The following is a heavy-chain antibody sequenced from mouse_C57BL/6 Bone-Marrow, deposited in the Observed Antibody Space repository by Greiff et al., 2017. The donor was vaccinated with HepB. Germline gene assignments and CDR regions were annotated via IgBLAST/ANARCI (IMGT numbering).Heavy chain of an antibody. CDR1: GFNIKDDY. J-gene: IGHJ1*03. CDR2: IDPENGDT. CDR3: TTGRSTVVATGGYFDV. V-gene: IGHV14-4*01. D-gene: IGHD1-1*01. Sequence: VQLQQSGAELVRPGASVKLSCTASGFNIKDDYMHWVKQRPEQGLEWIGWIDPENGDTEYASKFQGKATITADTSSNTAYLQLSSLTSEDTAVYYCTTGRSTVVATGGYFDVWGTGTTVTVSS.